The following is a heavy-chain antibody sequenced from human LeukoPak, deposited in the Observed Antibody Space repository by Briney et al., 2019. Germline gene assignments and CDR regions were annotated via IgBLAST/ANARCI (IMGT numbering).Heavy chain of an antibody. D-gene: IGHD3-22*01. CDR3: AKDQYAGDSSGYLPDTNSNQNAEYFQH. J-gene: IGHJ1*01. CDR2: ISGSGGNT. Sequence: PGGSLRLSCAASGFIFSSYGMSWVRQAPGKGLEWVSSISGSGGNTYYADSVKGRFTISRDNSKNTLYLQMNSLRAEDTAVYYCAKDQYAGDSSGYLPDTNSNQNAEYFQHWGQGTLVTVSS. CDR1: GFIFSSYG. V-gene: IGHV3-23*01.